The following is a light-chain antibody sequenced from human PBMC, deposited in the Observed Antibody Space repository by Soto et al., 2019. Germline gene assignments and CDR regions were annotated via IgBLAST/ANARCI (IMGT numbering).Light chain of an antibody. V-gene: IGKV1-8*01. CDR1: QGISNC. J-gene: IGKJ2*01. CDR2: TAS. CDR3: QKYYTYPYT. Sequence: AIRMTQAPSSFSASTGDRVTITCRASQGISNCLAWYQQKPGKAPKLLIYTASILQSGVPSRFSGSGSGTDFTLTISCLQSEDFATYYCQKYYTYPYTFGQGTKLEIK.